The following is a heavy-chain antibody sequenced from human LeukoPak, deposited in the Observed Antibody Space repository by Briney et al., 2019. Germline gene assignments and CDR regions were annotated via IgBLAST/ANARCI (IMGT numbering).Heavy chain of an antibody. D-gene: IGHD2-2*01. CDR2: ISSSSSYI. CDR3: ARARHCSSTSCHFDY. J-gene: IGHJ4*02. Sequence: PGGSLRLSCAASGFTFSSYSMNWVRQAPGKGLEWVSSISSSSSYIYYADSVKGRFTISRDNAKNSLYLQMNSLRAEDTAAYYCARARHCSSTSCHFDYWGQGTLVTVSS. V-gene: IGHV3-21*01. CDR1: GFTFSSYS.